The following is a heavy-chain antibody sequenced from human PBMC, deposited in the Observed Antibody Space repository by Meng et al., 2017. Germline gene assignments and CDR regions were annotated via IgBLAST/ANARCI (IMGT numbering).Heavy chain of an antibody. CDR3: AREYYSSGWYWRAFDI. CDR2: ISYDGSNK. J-gene: IGHJ3*02. CDR1: GFTFSSYA. D-gene: IGHD6-19*01. V-gene: IGHV3-30*01. Sequence: GESLKISCAASGFTFSSYAMHWVRQAPGKGLEWVAIISYDGSNKYYADSVRGRFTISRDSSKNTLSLQMNSLRAEDTAVYFCAREYYSSGWYWRAFDIWGQRTMVTVSS.